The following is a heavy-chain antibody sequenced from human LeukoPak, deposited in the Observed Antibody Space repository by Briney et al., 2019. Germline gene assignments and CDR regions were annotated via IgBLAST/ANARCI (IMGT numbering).Heavy chain of an antibody. Sequence: PGGSLRLSCAASGFTVSSNYMSWVRQAPGKGLEWVSVIYSGGSTYYAGSVKGRFTISRDNSKNTLYLQMNSLRAEDTAVYYCGGCYYYYYGMDVWGQGTTVTVSS. CDR2: IYSGGST. CDR1: GFTVSSNY. D-gene: IGHD2-15*01. J-gene: IGHJ6*02. CDR3: GGCYYYYYGMDV. V-gene: IGHV3-66*01.